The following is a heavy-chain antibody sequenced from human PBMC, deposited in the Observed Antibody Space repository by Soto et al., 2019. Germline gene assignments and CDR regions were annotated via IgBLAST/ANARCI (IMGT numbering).Heavy chain of an antibody. CDR1: GFTFTSHA. CDR3: AKDSGYQLPDNYFYYGLDV. D-gene: IGHD2-2*01. CDR2: IPYDEIDK. J-gene: IGHJ6*02. V-gene: IGHV3-30*18. Sequence: GGSLRLSCAASGFTFTSHAMHWVRQTPGKGLEWVAAIPYDEIDKKYASSVKGRFTVSRDNVKNTLSLQMNSLRPEDTAVYYCAKDSGYQLPDNYFYYGLDVWGQGTTVTVSS.